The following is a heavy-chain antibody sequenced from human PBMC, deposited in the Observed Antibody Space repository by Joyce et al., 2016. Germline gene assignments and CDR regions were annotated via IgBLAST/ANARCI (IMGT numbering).Heavy chain of an antibody. CDR1: GYTFSVSA. CDR3: TTVDNYYDSCGYHYFNY. CDR2: INAGNGKT. D-gene: IGHD3-22*01. V-gene: IGHV1-3*01. J-gene: IGHJ4*02. Sequence: QVQLVQSGAEVKKPGASVKVSCKASGYTFSVSAMHWVRQAPGQRLEWMGWINAGNGKTQYSQKFQGRVTITRDTSANTVYVELSSLRSEDTAIYYCTTVDNYYDSCGYHYFNYWGQGTLVTVSS.